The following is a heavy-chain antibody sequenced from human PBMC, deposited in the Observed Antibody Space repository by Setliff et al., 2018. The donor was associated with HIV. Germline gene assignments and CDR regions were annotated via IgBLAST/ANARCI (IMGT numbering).Heavy chain of an antibody. D-gene: IGHD3-10*01. CDR3: ATRPPGVHGFSI. CDR2: IIPVVDAP. CDR1: GGIISRYA. J-gene: IGHJ3*02. V-gene: IGHV1-69*06. Sequence: ASVKVSCKHSGGIISRYAITWVRQAPGQGLEWVGGIIPVVDAPIYAQRFQGRVVITADKSTGTAYMQLSSLKFEDTAVYYCATRPPGVHGFSIWGQGTMVTVSS.